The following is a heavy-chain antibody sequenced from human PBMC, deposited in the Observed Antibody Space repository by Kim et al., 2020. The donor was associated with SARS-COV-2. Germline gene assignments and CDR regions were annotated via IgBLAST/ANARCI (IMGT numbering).Heavy chain of an antibody. V-gene: IGHV4-34*01. CDR2: INHSGST. CDR1: GGSFSGYY. J-gene: IGHJ5*02. Sequence: SETLSLTCAVYGGSFSGYYWSWIRQPPGKGLEWIGEINHSGSTNYNPSLKSRVTISVDTSKNQFSLKLSSVTAADTAVYYCASIAARRGSEGWFDPWGQG. CDR3: ASIAARRGSEGWFDP. D-gene: IGHD6-6*01.